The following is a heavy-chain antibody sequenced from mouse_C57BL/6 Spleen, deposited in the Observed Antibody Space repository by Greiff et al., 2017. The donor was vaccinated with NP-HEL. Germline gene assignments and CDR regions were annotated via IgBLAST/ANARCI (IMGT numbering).Heavy chain of an antibody. D-gene: IGHD1-1*01. CDR1: GYAFSSSW. J-gene: IGHJ2*01. V-gene: IGHV1-82*01. Sequence: VQRVESGPELVKPGASVKISCKASGYAFSSSWMNWVKQRPGKGLEWIGRIYPGDGDTNYNGKFKGKATLTADKSSSTAYMQLSSLTSEDSAVYFCARRDYYGSSYFDYWGQGTTLTVSS. CDR2: IYPGDGDT. CDR3: ARRDYYGSSYFDY.